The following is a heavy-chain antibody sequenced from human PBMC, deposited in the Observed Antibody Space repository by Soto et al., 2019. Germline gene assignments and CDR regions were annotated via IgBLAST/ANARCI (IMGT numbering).Heavy chain of an antibody. Sequence: VAVISYDGSNKYYADSVKGRVTISRDNSKNTLYLQMNSLRAEDTAVYYCAREGLSGEFDYWGQGTLVTVSS. V-gene: IGHV3-30-3*01. J-gene: IGHJ4*02. D-gene: IGHD2-15*01. CDR2: ISYDGSNK. CDR3: AREGLSGEFDY.